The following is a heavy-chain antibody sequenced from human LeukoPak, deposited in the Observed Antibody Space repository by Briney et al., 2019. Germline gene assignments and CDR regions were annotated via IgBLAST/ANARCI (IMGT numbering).Heavy chain of an antibody. CDR2: IHPSTGNP. CDR3: AREILRFDI. Sequence: ASVKVSCKASGYTFTNYAMNWVRQAPGQGLEWMGWIHPSTGNPTYAQGFTGRFVFSLDSSVSTAYLQISNLMPEDTAKYYCAREILRFDICGQGTMVIVSS. CDR1: GYTFTNYA. V-gene: IGHV7-4-1*02. J-gene: IGHJ3*02.